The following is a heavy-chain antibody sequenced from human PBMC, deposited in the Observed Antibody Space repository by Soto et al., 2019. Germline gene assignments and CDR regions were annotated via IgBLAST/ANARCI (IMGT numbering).Heavy chain of an antibody. CDR1: GYTFTSYY. CDR2: INPSGGST. Sequence: ASVKVSCKASGYTFTSYYMHWVRQAPGQGLEWMGIINPSGGSTSYAQKFQGRVTMTRDTSTSTVYMELSSLRSEDTAVYYCARGMRFFYDSSGYYSTTQWQDAYDIWGQGTMVTVSS. D-gene: IGHD3-22*01. CDR3: ARGMRFFYDSSGYYSTTQWQDAYDI. V-gene: IGHV1-46*01. J-gene: IGHJ3*02.